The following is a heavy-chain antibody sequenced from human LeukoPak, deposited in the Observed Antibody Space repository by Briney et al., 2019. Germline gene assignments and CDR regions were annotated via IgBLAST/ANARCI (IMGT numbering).Heavy chain of an antibody. D-gene: IGHD3-22*01. Sequence: SETLSLTCTVSGGSISSSSYYWGWIRQPPGKGLEWIGSIYYSGSTYYNPSLKSRVTISVDTSKNQFSLKLSSVTAADTAVYYRARDSDYYDSSGYSRRDDYWGQGTLVTVSS. V-gene: IGHV4-39*07. CDR1: GGSISSSSYY. CDR3: ARDSDYYDSSGYSRRDDY. CDR2: IYYSGST. J-gene: IGHJ4*02.